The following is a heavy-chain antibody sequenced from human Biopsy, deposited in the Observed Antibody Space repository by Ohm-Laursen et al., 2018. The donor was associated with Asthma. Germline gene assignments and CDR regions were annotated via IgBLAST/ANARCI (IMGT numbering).Heavy chain of an antibody. D-gene: IGHD5-12*01. CDR1: GYTFTSYY. V-gene: IGHV1-46*01. CDR2: INPSGGST. J-gene: IGHJ6*02. Sequence: GASVKVSCKASGYTFTSYYMHWVRQAPGQGLEWMGIINPSGGSTSYAQKFQGRVTMTRDTSTSTVYMELSSLSPEDTAVYYCARGYSGSDRIVYYYSGLEVWGQGTTVTVSS. CDR3: ARGYSGSDRIVYYYSGLEV.